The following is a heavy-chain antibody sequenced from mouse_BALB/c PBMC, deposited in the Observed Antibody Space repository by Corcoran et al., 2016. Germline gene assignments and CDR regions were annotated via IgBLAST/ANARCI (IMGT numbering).Heavy chain of an antibody. CDR3: ARDWDWYIDV. V-gene: IGHV1-26*01. Sequence: EVQLQHSRHELVMPGASVKMSCKASGYTFTDYYMKGVKQCHGKSPEWFGDINPNNGGTSYNQKFKGKATLTVDKSSSTAYMQLNSLTSEDSAVYYCARDWDWYIDVWGAGTTVTVSS. CDR2: INPNNGGT. CDR1: GYTFTDYY. D-gene: IGHD4-1*01. J-gene: IGHJ1*01.